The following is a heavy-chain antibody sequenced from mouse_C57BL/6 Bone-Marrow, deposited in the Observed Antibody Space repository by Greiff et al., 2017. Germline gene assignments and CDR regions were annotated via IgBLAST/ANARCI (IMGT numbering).Heavy chain of an antibody. D-gene: IGHD2-4*01. CDR1: GYTFTSYW. CDR3: ARGYDYDNY. CDR2: IDPSDSYT. J-gene: IGHJ2*01. V-gene: IGHV1-69*01. Sequence: QVQLQQPGAELVMPGASVKLSCKASGYTFTSYWMHWVKQRPGPGLEWIGEIDPSDSYTNYNQKFKGKSTLTVDKSSSTAYMQLSSLTSEDSAVYYCARGYDYDNYWGQGTTLTVSS.